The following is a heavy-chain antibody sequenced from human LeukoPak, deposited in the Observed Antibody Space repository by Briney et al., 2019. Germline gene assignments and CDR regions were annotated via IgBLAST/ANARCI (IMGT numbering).Heavy chain of an antibody. CDR3: ARGYFDSSGYSNPFDY. D-gene: IGHD3-22*01. V-gene: IGHV4-59*01. J-gene: IGHJ4*02. CDR2: IHYSGTT. Sequence: SETLSLTCSVSGGTISSSYWSWMRQPPGKGLEWIGYIHYSGTTKYNPSHQSRVTISVDTSKNQFSLNLRSVTAADTAVYYCARGYFDSSGYSNPFDYWGQGTLVTVSS. CDR1: GGTISSSY.